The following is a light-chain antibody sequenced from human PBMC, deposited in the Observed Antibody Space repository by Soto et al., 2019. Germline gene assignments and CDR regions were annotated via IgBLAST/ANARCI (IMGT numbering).Light chain of an antibody. Sequence: QSVLTQPASVSGSPGQSITISCTGTSSDVGGYNYVSWYQQHPGKAPKLMIYDVSSRPSGVSDRFSGSKSGNTASLTISGLQAEDEADYYCRSYSSSSTYVFGTGYKVTV. CDR1: SSDVGGYNY. V-gene: IGLV2-14*01. J-gene: IGLJ1*01. CDR2: DVS. CDR3: RSYSSSSTYV.